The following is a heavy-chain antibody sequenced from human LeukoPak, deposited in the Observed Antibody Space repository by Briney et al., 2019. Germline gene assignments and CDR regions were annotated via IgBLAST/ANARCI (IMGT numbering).Heavy chain of an antibody. CDR2: ISGSGGST. CDR3: ATPGVWYSSGWFPLDY. J-gene: IGHJ4*02. Sequence: GGSLRLSCAASGFTFSSYAMSWVRQAPGKGLEWVSAISGSGGSTYYADSVKGRFPISRDNSKNTLYLQMNSLRAEDTAVYYCATPGVWYSSGWFPLDYWGQGTLVTVSS. CDR1: GFTFSSYA. D-gene: IGHD6-19*01. V-gene: IGHV3-23*01.